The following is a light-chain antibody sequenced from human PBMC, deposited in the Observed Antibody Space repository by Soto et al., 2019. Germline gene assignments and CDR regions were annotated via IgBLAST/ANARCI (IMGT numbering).Light chain of an antibody. CDR1: QRVSSGY. CDR3: QQYGSPPWT. Sequence: EIVLTRSPGTLSLSPGERATLSCRASQRVSSGYLAWYQQKPGQAPRLLIYGASSRATGIPDRFSGSGSGTDFTLTISSLEPEDFAVYYCQQYGSPPWTFGQGTKVDIK. CDR2: GAS. J-gene: IGKJ1*01. V-gene: IGKV3-20*01.